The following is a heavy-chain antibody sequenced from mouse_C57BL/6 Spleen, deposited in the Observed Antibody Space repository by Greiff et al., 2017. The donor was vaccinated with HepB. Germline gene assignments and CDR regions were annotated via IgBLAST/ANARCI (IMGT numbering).Heavy chain of an antibody. CDR3: ARGLYYDYDGPFAY. CDR1: GFTFSSYA. V-gene: IGHV5-4*03. D-gene: IGHD2-4*01. CDR2: ISDGGSYT. Sequence: DVKLQESGGGLVKPGGSLKLSCAASGFTFSSYAMSWVRQTPEKRLEWVATISDGGSYTYYPDNVKGRFTISRDNAKNNLYLQMSHLKSEDTAMYYCARGLYYDYDGPFAYWGQGTLVTVSA. J-gene: IGHJ3*01.